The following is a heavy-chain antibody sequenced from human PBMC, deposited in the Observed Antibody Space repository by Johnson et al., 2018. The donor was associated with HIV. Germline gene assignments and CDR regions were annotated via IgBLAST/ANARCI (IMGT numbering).Heavy chain of an antibody. Sequence: VQLVESGGGVVRPGGSLRLSCTASGFTFDDYGMSWVRQAPGKGLEWVAVISYDGSNKYYADSVKGRFTISRDNSKNTLYLQMNSLRADDTAVYYCAKDLRVFDWFNAYDAFDIWGQGTMVTVSS. V-gene: IGHV3-30*18. D-gene: IGHD3-9*01. J-gene: IGHJ3*02. CDR3: AKDLRVFDWFNAYDAFDI. CDR1: GFTFDDYG. CDR2: ISYDGSNK.